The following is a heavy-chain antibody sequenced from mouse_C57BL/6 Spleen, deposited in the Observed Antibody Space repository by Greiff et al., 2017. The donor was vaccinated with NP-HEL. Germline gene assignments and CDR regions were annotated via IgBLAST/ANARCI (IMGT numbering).Heavy chain of an antibody. Sequence: QVQLQQSGAELVRPGASVTLSCKASGYTFTDYEMHWVKQTPVHGLEWIGAIDPETGGTAYNQKFKGKAILTADKSSSTAYMELRSLTSEDSAVYYCTRWPLIYYGNWGDAMDYWGQGTSVTVSS. J-gene: IGHJ4*01. CDR2: IDPETGGT. D-gene: IGHD2-1*01. V-gene: IGHV1-15*01. CDR1: GYTFTDYE. CDR3: TRWPLIYYGNWGDAMDY.